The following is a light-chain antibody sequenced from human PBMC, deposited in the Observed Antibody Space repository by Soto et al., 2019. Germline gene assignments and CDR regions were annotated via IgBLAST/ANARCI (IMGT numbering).Light chain of an antibody. Sequence: IVLTQSPSTPSLSPGERATLSCRASQSVSSSFLAWYQQKPGQAPRLLIYGASGRATGIPDRFSGSGSGTDFTLTISSLEPEDFAVYYCQQYGRSITFGQGTRLEIK. CDR1: QSVSSSF. V-gene: IGKV3-20*01. CDR2: GAS. CDR3: QQYGRSIT. J-gene: IGKJ5*01.